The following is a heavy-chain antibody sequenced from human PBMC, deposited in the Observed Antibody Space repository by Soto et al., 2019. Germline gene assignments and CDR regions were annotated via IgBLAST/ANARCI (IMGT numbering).Heavy chain of an antibody. CDR1: GGTFSSYA. Sequence: SVKVSFKTSGGTFSSYAISWVRQAPGQGLEWMGGIIPILDTANYAQKFQGRVTITADESTSTAYMELSSLRSEDTAVYYCARHDCISTSCYYYYYYSMDVWGQGTTVTVS. J-gene: IGHJ6*02. V-gene: IGHV1-69*13. CDR2: IIPILDTA. D-gene: IGHD2-2*01. CDR3: ARHDCISTSCYYYYYYSMDV.